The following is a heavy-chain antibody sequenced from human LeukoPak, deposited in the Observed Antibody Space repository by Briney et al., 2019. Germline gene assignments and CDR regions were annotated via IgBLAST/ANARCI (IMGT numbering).Heavy chain of an antibody. CDR1: GGTFSSFA. D-gene: IGHD6-13*01. CDR2: IIPILGIA. J-gene: IGHJ4*02. V-gene: IGHV1-69*04. Sequence: ASVKVSCKASGGTFSSFAISWVRQAPGQGLEWMGRIIPILGIANYAQKFQGRVTITADKSTSTAYMELSSLRSDDTAVYYCAREVSRSNFDYWSQGALVTVSS. CDR3: AREVSRSNFDY.